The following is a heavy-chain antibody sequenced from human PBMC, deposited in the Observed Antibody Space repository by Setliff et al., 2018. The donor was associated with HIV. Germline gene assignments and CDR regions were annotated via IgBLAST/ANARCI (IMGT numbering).Heavy chain of an antibody. D-gene: IGHD3-22*01. CDR2: IGTGGDT. J-gene: IGHJ4*02. CDR1: GFAFSDYD. Sequence: PGGSLRLSCATSGFAFSDYDFHWVRQVTGEGLEWVSAIGTGGDTYYADSVKGRFTISRDDDRNFLFLQMNSLRAEDTAIYFCAREKYDSSPTLDYWGQGTLVTVSS. CDR3: AREKYDSSPTLDY. V-gene: IGHV3-13*01.